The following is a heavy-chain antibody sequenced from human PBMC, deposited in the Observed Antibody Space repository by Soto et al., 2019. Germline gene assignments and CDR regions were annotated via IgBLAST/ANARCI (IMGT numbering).Heavy chain of an antibody. CDR2: IIPIFGTA. CDR1: GGTFSSYA. V-gene: IGHV1-69*13. CDR3: ARVPETYYYDSSGYYFDY. Sequence: SVKVSCKASGGTFSSYAISWVRQAPGQGLEWMGGIIPIFGTANYAQKFQGRVTITADESTSTAYMELSSLRSEDTAVYYCARVPETYYYDSSGYYFDYWGQGTLVTVSS. J-gene: IGHJ4*02. D-gene: IGHD3-22*01.